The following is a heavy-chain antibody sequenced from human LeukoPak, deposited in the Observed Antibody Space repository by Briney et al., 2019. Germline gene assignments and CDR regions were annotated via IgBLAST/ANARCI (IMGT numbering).Heavy chain of an antibody. D-gene: IGHD5-18*01. CDR1: GGSISSTSYY. CDR3: ARAPRGYSYGWYFDY. CDR2: FYHSGSI. V-gene: IGHV4-39*07. J-gene: IGHJ4*02. Sequence: PSETLSLTCIVSGGSISSTSYYWGWIRQSPGKGLEWIGSFYHSGSIFDNRSLRSRVTISVDKSKNQFSLKLSSVTAADTAVYYCARAPRGYSYGWYFDYWGQGTPVTVSS.